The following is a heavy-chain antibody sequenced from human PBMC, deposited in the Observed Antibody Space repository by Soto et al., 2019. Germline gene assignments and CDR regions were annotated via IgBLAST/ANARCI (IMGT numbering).Heavy chain of an antibody. Sequence: SGPTLGNPTQTLTLTCTFSGFSLSTSGMCVSWIRQPPGKALEWLARIDWDDDKYYSTSLKTRLTISKDTSKNQVVLTMTNMDPVDTATYYCARMVVAATDYYYYYMDVWGKGTTVTVSS. D-gene: IGHD2-15*01. V-gene: IGHV2-70*11. CDR3: ARMVVAATDYYYYYMDV. J-gene: IGHJ6*03. CDR1: GFSLSTSGMC. CDR2: IDWDDDK.